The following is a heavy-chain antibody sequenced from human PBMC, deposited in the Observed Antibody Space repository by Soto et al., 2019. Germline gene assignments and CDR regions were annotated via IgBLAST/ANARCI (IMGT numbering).Heavy chain of an antibody. CDR2: ISYDGSNK. V-gene: IGHV3-30-3*01. CDR3: ARDSVASIAVAATGYGMDV. J-gene: IGHJ6*02. CDR1: GFTFGSYA. D-gene: IGHD6-19*01. Sequence: PGGSLRLSCAASGFTFGSYAMHWVRQAPGKGLEWVAVISYDGSNKYYADSVKGRFTISRDNSKNTLYLQMNSLRAEDTAVYYCARDSVASIAVAATGYGMDVWGQGTTVTVSS.